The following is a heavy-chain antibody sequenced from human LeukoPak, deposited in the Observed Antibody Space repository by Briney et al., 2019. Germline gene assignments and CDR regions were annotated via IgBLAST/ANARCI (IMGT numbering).Heavy chain of an antibody. J-gene: IGHJ4*02. V-gene: IGHV1-46*01. D-gene: IGHD1-26*01. Sequence: ASVKVSCKASGYTFTSYYMHWVRQAPGQGLEWMGMINPSGGSTSYAQKFQGRVTMTSDTSTSTVYMELSSLRSEDTAVYYCARDGILVGALEYYFDYWGQETLVTVSS. CDR3: ARDGILVGALEYYFDY. CDR1: GYTFTSYY. CDR2: INPSGGST.